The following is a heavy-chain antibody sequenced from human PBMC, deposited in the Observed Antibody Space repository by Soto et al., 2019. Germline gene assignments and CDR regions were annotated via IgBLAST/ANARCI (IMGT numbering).Heavy chain of an antibody. D-gene: IGHD1-1*01. J-gene: IGHJ4*02. CDR3: AGYLGPPVPANGGTRAFDY. Sequence: QVQLVESGGGLVEPGGSLRLSCAASGFSFSDYNMNWVRQAPGKGLEWISYIGTSGRDTTYADSVKGRFTISRDSAKNSLYLHMNNLRPEDTAVYSCAGYLGPPVPANGGTRAFDYWGQGTLVTVS. V-gene: IGHV3-11*05. CDR2: IGTSGRDT. CDR1: GFSFSDYN.